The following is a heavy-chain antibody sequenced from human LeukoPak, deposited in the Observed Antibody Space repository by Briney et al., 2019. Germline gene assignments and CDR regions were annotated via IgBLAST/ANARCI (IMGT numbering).Heavy chain of an antibody. CDR3: ATAPGIAAAVVY. V-gene: IGHV3-7*01. CDR1: GLMFSQSY. J-gene: IGHJ4*02. CDR2: TNPDGSQT. D-gene: IGHD6-13*01. Sequence: GGSLRLSCAASGLMFSQSYMSWVRQAPGKGLEWVAITNPDGSQTSYVDSVKGRFTISRDNAKNSLYLQMNSLRAEDTAVYYCATAPGIAAAVVYWGQGTLVTVSS.